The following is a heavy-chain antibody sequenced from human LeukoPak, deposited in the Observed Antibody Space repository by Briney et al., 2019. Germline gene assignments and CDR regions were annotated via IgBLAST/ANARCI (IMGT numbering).Heavy chain of an antibody. CDR2: IYSGGST. CDR1: GFTVSSNY. J-gene: IGHJ6*02. Sequence: GGSLRLSCAASGFTVSSNYVSWVRQAPGKGLEWVSVIYSGGSTYYADSVKGRFTISRDNSKNTLYLQMNSLRPEDTALYYCAKEWLWEGFYYGPNVWGQGTTVTVSS. D-gene: IGHD3-3*01. CDR3: AKEWLWEGFYYGPNV. V-gene: IGHV3-53*05.